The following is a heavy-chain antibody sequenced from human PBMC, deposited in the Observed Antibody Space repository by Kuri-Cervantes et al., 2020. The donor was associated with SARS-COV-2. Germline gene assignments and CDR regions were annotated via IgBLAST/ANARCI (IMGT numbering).Heavy chain of an antibody. CDR2: MNPNSGNT. CDR1: GGTFSRYD. CDR3: ARVYHQWEDDAFDI. J-gene: IGHJ3*02. V-gene: IGHV1-8*01. Sequence: SVKVSCKASGGTFSRYDINWVRQAAGQGLEWMGWMNPNSGNTGYAQKFQGRVTMTRNTSISTAYMELSSLRSEDTAVYYCARVYHQWEDDAFDIWGQGTMVTVSS. D-gene: IGHD1-26*01.